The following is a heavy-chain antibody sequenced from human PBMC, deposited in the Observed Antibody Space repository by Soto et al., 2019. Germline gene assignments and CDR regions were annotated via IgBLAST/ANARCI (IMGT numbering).Heavy chain of an antibody. CDR3: ANCVSGWYGADY. J-gene: IGHJ4*02. D-gene: IGHD6-19*01. CDR2: ISWNSGII. V-gene: IGHV3-9*01. CDR1: GFTFDDYA. Sequence: EVQLVESGGGLVQPGRSLRLSCAASGFTFDDYAMHWVRQAPVKGLEWVSGISWNSGIIGYADSVKGRFTISRDNAKNSLYLQMNSLRAEDTALYYCANCVSGWYGADYWGQGTLVSVSS.